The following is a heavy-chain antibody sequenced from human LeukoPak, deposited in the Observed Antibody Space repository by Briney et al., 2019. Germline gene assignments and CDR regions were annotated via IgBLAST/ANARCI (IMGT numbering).Heavy chain of an antibody. CDR1: GDSISSDYYY. CDR3: ARNVGRSSWNSGFDY. Sequence: SETLSLTCTVSGDSISSDYYYWGWIRQPPGKGLEWIGTIYYSGNTYYNPSLKCRVTISVDTSKKQFSLKLRFVTAADTAIYYCARNVGRSSWNSGFDYWGRGTLVTVSS. J-gene: IGHJ4*02. V-gene: IGHV4-39*01. D-gene: IGHD6-13*01. CDR2: IYYSGNT.